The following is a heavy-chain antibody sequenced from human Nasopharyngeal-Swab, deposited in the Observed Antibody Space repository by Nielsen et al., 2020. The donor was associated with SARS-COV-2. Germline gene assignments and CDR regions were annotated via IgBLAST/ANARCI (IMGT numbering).Heavy chain of an antibody. CDR3: ARAGLTVALNDAFDL. D-gene: IGHD4-11*01. CDR1: GYTFTGFY. V-gene: IGHV1-2*04. Sequence: ASVKVSCKASGYTFTGFYMHWVRQAPGQGLEWMGWINPNSGGTNYAQKFQGWVTMTRDTSISTVYMELNRLRSDDTAVYYCARAGLTVALNDAFDLWGQGTMVTVSS. CDR2: INPNSGGT. J-gene: IGHJ3*01.